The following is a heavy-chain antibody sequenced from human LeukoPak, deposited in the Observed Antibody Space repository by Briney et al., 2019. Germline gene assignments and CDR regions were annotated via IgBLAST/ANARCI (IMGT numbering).Heavy chain of an antibody. D-gene: IGHD5-18*01. CDR1: GGSFSGYY. CDR2: INHSGST. J-gene: IGHJ4*02. V-gene: IGHV4-34*01. Sequence: SETLSLTCAVYGGSFSGYYWSWIRQPPGKGLEWIGEINHSGSTNYNPSLKSRATLSADTSKNQFSLGLTSVTAADSAVYYCATIKRGSIYGYFDFWGQGVLVTVSS. CDR3: ATIKRGSIYGYFDF.